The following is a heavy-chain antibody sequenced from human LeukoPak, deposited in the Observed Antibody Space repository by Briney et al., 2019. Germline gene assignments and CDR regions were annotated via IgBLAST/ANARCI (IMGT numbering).Heavy chain of an antibody. D-gene: IGHD3-9*01. CDR1: GGSIGSYY. Sequence: SETLSLTCTVSGGSIGSYYWSWIRQPAGKGLEWIGRIYTSGSTNYNPSLKSRVTMSVDTSKNQFSLKLRSVTAADKDVYYCARDRGNYDILTGYVASYYFDYWGKGTLVTVSS. CDR3: ARDRGNYDILTGYVASYYFDY. V-gene: IGHV4-4*07. CDR2: IYTSGST. J-gene: IGHJ4*02.